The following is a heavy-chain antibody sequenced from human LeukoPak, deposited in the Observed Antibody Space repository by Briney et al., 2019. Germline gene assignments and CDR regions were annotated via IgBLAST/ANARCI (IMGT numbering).Heavy chain of an antibody. CDR2: FDPEDGET. D-gene: IGHD2-21*02. Sequence: ASVKVSCKVSGYTLTELSMHWVRQAPGKGLEWMRGFDPEDGETIYAQKFQGRVTMTEDTSTDTAYMELSSLRSEDTAVYYCATPRDCGGDCYRYYFDYWGQGTLVTVSS. J-gene: IGHJ4*02. V-gene: IGHV1-24*01. CDR1: GYTLTELS. CDR3: ATPRDCGGDCYRYYFDY.